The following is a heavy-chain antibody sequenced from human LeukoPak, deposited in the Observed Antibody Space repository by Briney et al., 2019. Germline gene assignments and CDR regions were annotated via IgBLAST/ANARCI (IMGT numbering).Heavy chain of an antibody. D-gene: IGHD5-24*01. V-gene: IGHV4-4*07. Sequence: SETLSLTCTVSGGSISSYYWSWIRQPAGKGLEWIGRIYTTGITNYNPSLKSRVTISVDTSKNQFPLKLCSVTAADTAVYYCARDRAAKDGYNFFDYWGQGTLVTVSS. CDR2: IYTTGIT. CDR1: GGSISSYY. CDR3: ARDRAAKDGYNFFDY. J-gene: IGHJ4*02.